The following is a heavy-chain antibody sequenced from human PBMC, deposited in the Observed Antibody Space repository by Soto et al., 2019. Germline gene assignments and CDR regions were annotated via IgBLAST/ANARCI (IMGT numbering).Heavy chain of an antibody. J-gene: IGHJ4*02. CDR1: GFTFSSYS. CDR3: ASRGREPTYYYDSSGYYPDPFNY. CDR2: ISSSSSTI. V-gene: IGHV3-48*02. D-gene: IGHD3-22*01. Sequence: PGGSLRLSCAASGFTFSSYSMNWVRQAPGKGLEWVSYISSSSSTIYYADSVKGRFTISRDNAKNSLYLQMNSLRDEDTAVYYCASRGREPTYYYDSSGYYPDPFNYWGQGTLVTVSS.